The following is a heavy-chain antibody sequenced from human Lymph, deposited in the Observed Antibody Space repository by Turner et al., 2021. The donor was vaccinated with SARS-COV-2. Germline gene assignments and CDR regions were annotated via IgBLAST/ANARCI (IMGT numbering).Heavy chain of an antibody. V-gene: IGHV3-21*01. CDR1: GFTFSTYS. J-gene: IGHJ4*02. D-gene: IGHD4-17*01. CDR3: ARDIPTTADYFDY. Sequence: DVQLVESGGGLVKPGGYLRLSCAASGFTFSTYSMNWVRQAPGKGLEWISSMSSSMSYIYYADAVKGRFTISRDDAKNSLYLQMNSLRAEDTAVYYCARDIPTTADYFDYWGQGTLVTVSS. CDR2: MSSSMSYI.